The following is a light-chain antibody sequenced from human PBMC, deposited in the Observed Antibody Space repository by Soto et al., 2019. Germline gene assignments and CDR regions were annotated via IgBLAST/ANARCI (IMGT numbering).Light chain of an antibody. V-gene: IGKV3-20*01. J-gene: IGKJ1*01. CDR3: QQYGSSPLWT. CDR2: DTS. Sequence: DIVFTQSPGTLSLSPGETATLSCRASQSVTSSSLAWYQQKPCQAPRLLVYDTSSRANGIPHRFSGSGSGTDFTLTISRLELEDFAVYYCQQYGSSPLWTFGQGTK. CDR1: QSVTSSS.